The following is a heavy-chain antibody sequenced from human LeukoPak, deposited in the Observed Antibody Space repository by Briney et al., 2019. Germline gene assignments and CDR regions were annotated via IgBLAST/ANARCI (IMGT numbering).Heavy chain of an antibody. CDR2: ISSRSSYI. CDR3: ARVPPYSSRLADAFDI. CDR1: GFTFSSYS. V-gene: IGHV3-21*01. Sequence: PGGSLRLSCAASGFTFSSYSMNWVRQAPGKGLEWVSSISSRSSYIYYADSVKGRFTISRDNAKNSLYLQMNSLRAEDTAVYYCARVPPYSSRLADAFDIWGQGTMVTVSS. J-gene: IGHJ3*02. D-gene: IGHD6-13*01.